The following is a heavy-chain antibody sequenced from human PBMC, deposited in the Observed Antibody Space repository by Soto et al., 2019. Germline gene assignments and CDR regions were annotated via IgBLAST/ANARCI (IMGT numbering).Heavy chain of an antibody. D-gene: IGHD1-26*01. CDR2: IGPESGAT. J-gene: IGHJ4*02. V-gene: IGHV1-2*02. CDR3: GRGRSGQIVVFY. Sequence: SSVKVSCKASGYTFTGHYIHWVRQAPEQGPEWMGEIGPESGATRYAQRFQGRVTMTRDMSITTVYMELNNLSPDDTTVYYCGRGRSGQIVVFYWGQGTPVTVSS. CDR1: GYTFTGHY.